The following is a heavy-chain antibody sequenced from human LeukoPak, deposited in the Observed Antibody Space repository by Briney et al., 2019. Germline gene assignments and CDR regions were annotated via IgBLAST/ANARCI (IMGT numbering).Heavy chain of an antibody. Sequence: GGSLRLSCAASGITFSRYAMTWVRQAPGKGLEWVSGISGGGDSTYYADSVKGRFTISRDNSKNTLFLQMNSLRAEDTAVYYCAKDFSSSFTNWFDPWGQGTLVTVSS. CDR3: AKDFSSSFTNWFDP. D-gene: IGHD6-13*01. CDR2: ISGGGDST. V-gene: IGHV3-23*01. CDR1: GITFSRYA. J-gene: IGHJ5*02.